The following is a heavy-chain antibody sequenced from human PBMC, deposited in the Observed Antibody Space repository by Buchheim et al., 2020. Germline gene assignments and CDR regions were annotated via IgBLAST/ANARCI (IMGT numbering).Heavy chain of an antibody. CDR1: GFTFSSYN. CDR2: ITTSSSYI. J-gene: IGHJ6*03. CDR3: ARANLDVMLFGVIIGASSPWGRGFYMDA. Sequence: EVHLVESGGGLVKPGGSLRLSCAASGFTFSSYNMNWVRQAPGQGLEWVSSITTSSSYIYYADSVKGRFTISRDNAKRSLHLQMNSLRAEDTAVYYCARANLDVMLFGVIIGASSPWGRGFYMDAWGKGTT. D-gene: IGHD3-3*01. V-gene: IGHV3-21*04.